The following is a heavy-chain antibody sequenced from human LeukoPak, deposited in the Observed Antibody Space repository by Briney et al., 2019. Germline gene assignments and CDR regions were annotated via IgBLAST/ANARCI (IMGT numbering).Heavy chain of an antibody. CDR2: ISSSSSYI. V-gene: IGHV3-21*01. CDR1: GFTFSSYS. J-gene: IGHJ6*02. D-gene: IGHD3-3*01. Sequence: GGSLRLSCAASGFTFSSYSMNWVRQAPGKGLEWVSSISSSSSYIYYADSVKGRYTISRDNAKNSLYLQMNSLRAEDTAVYYCARVLLFSSGTGYYGGAFSYYYGMDVWGQGTTVTVSS. CDR3: ARVLLFSSGTGYYGGAFSYYYGMDV.